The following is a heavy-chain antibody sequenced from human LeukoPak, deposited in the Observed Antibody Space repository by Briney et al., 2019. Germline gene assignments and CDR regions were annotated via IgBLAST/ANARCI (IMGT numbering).Heavy chain of an antibody. V-gene: IGHV3-30*04. CDR3: ASITIFGQRPFDY. Sequence: GGSLRLSCAASGFTFSSYAMHWVRQAPGKGLEWVAVISYDGSNKYYADSVKGRFTISRDNSKNTLYLQMNSLRAEDTAVYYCASITIFGQRPFDYWSQGTLVTVSS. J-gene: IGHJ4*02. CDR1: GFTFSSYA. D-gene: IGHD3-3*01. CDR2: ISYDGSNK.